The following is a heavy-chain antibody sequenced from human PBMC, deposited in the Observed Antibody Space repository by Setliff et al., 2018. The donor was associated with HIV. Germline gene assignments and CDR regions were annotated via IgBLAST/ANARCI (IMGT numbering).Heavy chain of an antibody. CDR2: IYTNGRT. CDR3: ARVPFTTGFDY. D-gene: IGHD3-3*01. CDR1: GDSIISYY. Sequence: SETLSLTCTVSGDSIISYYWSWLRQPAGKGLEWIGHIYTNGRTNYNPSLRSRVTMSVDTSKNHFSLKLSSVTAADTAVFYCARVPFTTGFDYWGQGILVTVSS. V-gene: IGHV4-4*07. J-gene: IGHJ4*02.